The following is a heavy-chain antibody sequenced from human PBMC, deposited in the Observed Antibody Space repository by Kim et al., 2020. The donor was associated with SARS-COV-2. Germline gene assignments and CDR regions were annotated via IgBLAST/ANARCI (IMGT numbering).Heavy chain of an antibody. CDR2: IYYSGST. Sequence: SETLSLTCTVSGGSISSYYWSWIRQPPGKGLEWIGYIYYSGSTNYNPSLKSRVTISVDTSKNQFSLKLSSVTAADTAVYYCARDNPHWRLRLGELSDRWSRSMDVWGQGTTVTVSS. CDR3: ARDNPHWRLRLGELSDRWSRSMDV. J-gene: IGHJ6*02. CDR1: GGSISSYY. D-gene: IGHD3-16*02. V-gene: IGHV4-59*01.